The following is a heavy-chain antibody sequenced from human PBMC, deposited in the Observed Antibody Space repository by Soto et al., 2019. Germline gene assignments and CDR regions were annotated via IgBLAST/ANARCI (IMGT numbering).Heavy chain of an antibody. D-gene: IGHD7-27*01. Sequence: GGSLRLSCAASGFTFSSYAMSWVRQAPGKGLEWVSAISGSGGSTYYADSVKGRFTISRDNSKNTLYLQMNSLRAEDTAVYYCAKDGAGDVWYYYYYMDVWGKGTTVTVSS. J-gene: IGHJ6*03. V-gene: IGHV3-23*01. CDR2: ISGSGGST. CDR3: AKDGAGDVWYYYYYMDV. CDR1: GFTFSSYA.